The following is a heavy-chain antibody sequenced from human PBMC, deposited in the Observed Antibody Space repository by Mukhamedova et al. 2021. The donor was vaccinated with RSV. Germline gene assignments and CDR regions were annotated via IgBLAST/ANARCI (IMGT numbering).Heavy chain of an antibody. CDR2: IYYSGST. D-gene: IGHD4-17*01. CDR3: ARDKYGEYALADY. V-gene: IGHV4-39*07. Sequence: GLEWIGSIYYSGSTYYNPSLKSRVTISVDTSKNQFSLKLSSVTAADTAVYYCARDKYGEYALADYWGQGTLVTVSS. J-gene: IGHJ4*02.